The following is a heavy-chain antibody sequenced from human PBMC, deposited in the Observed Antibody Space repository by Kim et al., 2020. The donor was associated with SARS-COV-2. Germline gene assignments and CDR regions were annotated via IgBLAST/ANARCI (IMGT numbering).Heavy chain of an antibody. CDR3: AKDIVVVPIGTHAFDI. D-gene: IGHD2-2*01. CDR2: ISGSGGST. CDR1: GFSFSSYS. Sequence: GGSLRLSCAASGFSFSSYSLLFFLPALRKGLEWVSHISGSGGSTNYADSVKGRVTISRDNSRNTLYLQMNDLRAEDTAVYYCAKDIVVVPIGTHAFDIWGQGTMITVSS. V-gene: IGHV3-23*01. J-gene: IGHJ3*02.